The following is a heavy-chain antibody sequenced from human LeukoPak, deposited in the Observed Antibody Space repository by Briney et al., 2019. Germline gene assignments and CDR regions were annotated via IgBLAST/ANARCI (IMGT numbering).Heavy chain of an antibody. CDR1: GYTFTTYG. CDR3: AREGETTDQLNY. Sequence: ASVKVSCKASGYTFTTYGINWVRQAPGQGLQWMGWISAYNGNTNYAQKLQGRVTMTTDTSTSTAYMELRSLRSDDTAVYYRAREGETTDQLNYWGQGTLVTVSS. D-gene: IGHD2-2*01. V-gene: IGHV1-18*01. J-gene: IGHJ4*02. CDR2: ISAYNGNT.